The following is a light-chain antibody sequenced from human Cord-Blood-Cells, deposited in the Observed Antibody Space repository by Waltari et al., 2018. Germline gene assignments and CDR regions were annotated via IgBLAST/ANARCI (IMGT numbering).Light chain of an antibody. CDR2: DDS. CDR1: TLVSKS. Sequence: SYVLTQPLSVSVAPGQKARINCGGDTLVSKSVQWYQQKPGQAPVLVVYDDSDRPSGIPERFSGSNSGNTATLTISRVEAGDEADYYCQVWDSSSDHYVFGTGTKVTVL. CDR3: QVWDSSSDHYV. V-gene: IGLV3-21*02. J-gene: IGLJ1*01.